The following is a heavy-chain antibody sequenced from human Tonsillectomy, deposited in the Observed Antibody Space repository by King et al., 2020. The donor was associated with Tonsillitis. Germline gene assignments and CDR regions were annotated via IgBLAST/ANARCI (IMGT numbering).Heavy chain of an antibody. V-gene: IGHV4-39*01. D-gene: IGHD3-22*01. CDR2: IYYSGST. CDR1: GGSISSSSYY. Sequence: LQLQESGPGLVKPSETLSLTCTVSGGSISSSSYYWGWIRQPPGKGLEWIGSIYYSGSTYYNPSLKSRVTISVDTSKNQFSLKLSSVTAADTDVYYCAIQGKRVVVTDRPGNFDYWGQGTLVTVSS. CDR3: AIQGKRVVVTDRPGNFDY. J-gene: IGHJ4*02.